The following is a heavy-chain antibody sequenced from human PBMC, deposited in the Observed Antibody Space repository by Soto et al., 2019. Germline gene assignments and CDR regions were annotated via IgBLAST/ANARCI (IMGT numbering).Heavy chain of an antibody. D-gene: IGHD2-2*01. Sequence: SSETLSLTCAVYGGSFSGYYWSWIRQPPGKGLEWIGEINHSGSTNYNPSLKSRVTISVDTSKNQFSLKLSSVTAADTAVYYCARAVRWVVPESWFDPWGQGTLVTVSS. CDR3: ARAVRWVVPESWFDP. CDR1: GGSFSGYY. J-gene: IGHJ5*02. V-gene: IGHV4-34*01. CDR2: INHSGST.